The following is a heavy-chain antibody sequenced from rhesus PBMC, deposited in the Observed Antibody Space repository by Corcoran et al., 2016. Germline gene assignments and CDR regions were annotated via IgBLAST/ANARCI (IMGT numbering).Heavy chain of an antibody. CDR3: ARWLSN. D-gene: IGHD4-23*01. CDR2: IDGSSTIT. V-gene: IGHV4S10*01. J-gene: IGHJ4*01. CDR1: GGSISDSYR. Sequence: QVQLQESGPGVVKPLETLSLTCAVSGGSISDSYRWSWIRQPLGKGLEWIGYIDGSSTITNYNPSLNSRVTISKDTSKNQFSLKLSSVTGADTAVYYCARWLSNGGQGVLVTVSS.